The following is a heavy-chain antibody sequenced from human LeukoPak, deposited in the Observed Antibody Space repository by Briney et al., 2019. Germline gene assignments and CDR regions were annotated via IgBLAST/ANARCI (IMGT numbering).Heavy chain of an antibody. V-gene: IGHV1-18*04. CDR2: ISAYNGNT. CDR3: ARDFTNYSGYEQFDY. D-gene: IGHD5-12*01. J-gene: IGHJ4*02. Sequence: ASVKVSCKASGYTFTSYGISWVRQAPGQGLEWMGWISAYNGNTNYAQKLQGRVTMTTGTSTSTAYMELRSLRSDDTAVYYCARDFTNYSGYEQFDYWGQGTLVTVSS. CDR1: GYTFTSYG.